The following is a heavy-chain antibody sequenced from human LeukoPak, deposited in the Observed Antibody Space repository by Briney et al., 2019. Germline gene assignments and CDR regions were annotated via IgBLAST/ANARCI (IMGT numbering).Heavy chain of an antibody. CDR1: GFAFSSYA. J-gene: IGHJ6*02. Sequence: GGSLRLSRAASGFAFSSYAMSWVRQAPGKGLEWVSAIRDSGGSTYYADSVKGRFTISRDNSKNTLYLQMNSLRAEDTAVYYCAKCYSRGWPYYYYYGMDVWGQGTTVTVSS. CDR3: AKCYSRGWPYYYYYGMDV. D-gene: IGHD6-19*01. CDR2: IRDSGGST. V-gene: IGHV3-23*01.